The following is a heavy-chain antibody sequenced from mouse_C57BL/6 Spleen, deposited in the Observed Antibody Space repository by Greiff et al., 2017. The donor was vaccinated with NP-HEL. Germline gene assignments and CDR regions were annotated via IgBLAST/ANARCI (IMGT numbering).Heavy chain of an antibody. V-gene: IGHV1-81*01. J-gene: IGHJ3*01. CDR1: GYTFTSYG. CDR3: ASSYDWFAY. CDR2: IYPRSGNT. Sequence: VKLMESGAELARPGASVKLSCKASGYTFTSYGISWVKQRTGQGLEWIGEIYPRSGNTYYNEKFKGKATLTADKSSSTAYMELRSLTSEDSAVYFCASSYDWFAYWGQGTLVTVSA. D-gene: IGHD1-1*01.